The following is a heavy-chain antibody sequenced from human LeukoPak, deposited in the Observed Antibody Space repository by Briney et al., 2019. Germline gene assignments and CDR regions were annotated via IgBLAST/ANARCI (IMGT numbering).Heavy chain of an antibody. D-gene: IGHD5-18*01. J-gene: IGHJ4*02. CDR2: ISYDGSNK. CDR3: AKGDVDTAMVRGY. Sequence: GGSLRLSCAAPGFTFSSYGMHWVRQAPGKGLEWVAVISYDGSNKYYADSVKGRFTISRDNSKNTLYLQMNSLRAEDTAVYYCAKGDVDTAMVRGYWGQGTLVTVSS. CDR1: GFTFSSYG. V-gene: IGHV3-30*18.